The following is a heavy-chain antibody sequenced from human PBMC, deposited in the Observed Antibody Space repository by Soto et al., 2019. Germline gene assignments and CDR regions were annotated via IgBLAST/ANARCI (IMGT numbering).Heavy chain of an antibody. V-gene: IGHV1-46*01. CDR1: GYTLTTYY. CDR2: INPTSGST. Sequence: QVQLLQSGAEVKRPGASVNISCKAFGYTLTTYYMHWVRQAPGQGLEWMGIINPTSGSTTYAQSCQGRFPMTRNTSTRTVYMELNSLRSDDTAVYYCARLAIVGPTSVPWGQGTLVTVSS. J-gene: IGHJ5*02. D-gene: IGHD1-26*01. CDR3: ARLAIVGPTSVP.